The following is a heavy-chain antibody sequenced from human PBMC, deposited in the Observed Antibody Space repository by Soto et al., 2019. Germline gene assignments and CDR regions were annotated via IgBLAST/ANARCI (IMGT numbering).Heavy chain of an antibody. V-gene: IGHV4-59*08. CDR1: GGSISSYY. Sequence: SETLSLTCTVSGGSISSYYWSWIRQPPGKGLEWIGYIYYSGSTNYNPSLKSRVTISVDTSKNQFSLKLSSVTAADTAVYYCARRASSGGSYYYYYYMDVWGKGTTVTVSS. CDR2: IYYSGST. D-gene: IGHD3-10*01. CDR3: ARRASSGGSYYYYYYMDV. J-gene: IGHJ6*03.